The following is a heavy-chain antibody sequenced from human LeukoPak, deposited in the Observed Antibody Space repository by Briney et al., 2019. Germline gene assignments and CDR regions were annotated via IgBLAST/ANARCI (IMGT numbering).Heavy chain of an antibody. CDR1: GYTFTGYY. Sequence: GASVKVSCKASGYTFTGYYMHWVRQAPGQGLEWMGWINPNSGGTNYAQKFQGRVTMTRDTSISTAYMEVSRLTSDDTAIYYCARETDCSRLSCHFDYWGQGTLVTVSS. D-gene: IGHD2-15*01. CDR2: INPNSGGT. J-gene: IGHJ4*02. CDR3: ARETDCSRLSCHFDY. V-gene: IGHV1-2*02.